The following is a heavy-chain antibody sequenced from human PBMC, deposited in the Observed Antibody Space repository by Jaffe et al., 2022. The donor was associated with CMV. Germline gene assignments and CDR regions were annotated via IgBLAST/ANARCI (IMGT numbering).Heavy chain of an antibody. Sequence: EVQLVESGGGLVKPGGSLRLSCAASGFTFSSYSMNWVRQAPGKGLEWVSSISSSSSYIYYADSVKGRFTISRDNAKNSLYLQMNSLRAEDTAVYYCARDGSYYDFWSDSSGLDYYYYYGMDVWGQGTTVTVSS. V-gene: IGHV3-21*01. CDR3: ARDGSYYDFWSDSSGLDYYYYYGMDV. D-gene: IGHD3-3*01. CDR2: ISSSSSYI. J-gene: IGHJ6*02. CDR1: GFTFSSYS.